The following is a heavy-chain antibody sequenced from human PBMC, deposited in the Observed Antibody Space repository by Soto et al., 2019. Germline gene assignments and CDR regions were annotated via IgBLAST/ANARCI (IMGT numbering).Heavy chain of an antibody. J-gene: IGHJ5*02. D-gene: IGHD1-26*01. CDR1: GYTFNSYG. Sequence: QVQLVQSGAEVKKPGASVKVSCKASGYTFNSYGISWLRQAPGQGLEGMGWISAYDGDTKYAQKFQGRVTMTTDTSTSTANMEVRSLRSDDTAVYYCAISSGTSYIWFDPWGQGTLVTVSS. V-gene: IGHV1-18*01. CDR2: ISAYDGDT. CDR3: AISSGTSYIWFDP.